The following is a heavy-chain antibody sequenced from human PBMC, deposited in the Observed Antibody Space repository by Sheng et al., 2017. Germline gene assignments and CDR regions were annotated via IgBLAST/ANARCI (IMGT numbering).Heavy chain of an antibody. D-gene: IGHD3-3*01. V-gene: IGHV3-30*02. CDR3: AKDPVLFGVALNWFDP. CDR1: GFTFSSYG. Sequence: QVQLVESGGGVVQPGGSLRLSCAASGFTFSSYGMHWVRQAPGKGLEWVAFIRYDGSNKYYADSVKGRFTISRDNSKNTLYLQMNSLRAEDTAVYYCAKDPVLFGVALNWFDPWGQGTLVTVSS. J-gene: IGHJ5*02. CDR2: IRYDGSNK.